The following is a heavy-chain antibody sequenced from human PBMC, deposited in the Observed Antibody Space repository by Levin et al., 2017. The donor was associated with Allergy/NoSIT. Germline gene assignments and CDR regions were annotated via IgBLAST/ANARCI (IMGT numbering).Heavy chain of an antibody. Sequence: PGGSLRLSCAASGFSFSDHYMDWVRQAPGKGLEWVGRIKNKANNYVTEKAASLKGRFTISRDDSRNSLYLQMTSLETEDTAVYYCGRLARFDAFDIWGQGTMVTVSS. CDR2: IKNKANNYVT. CDR3: GRLARFDAFDI. J-gene: IGHJ3*02. CDR1: GFSFSDHY. V-gene: IGHV3-72*01.